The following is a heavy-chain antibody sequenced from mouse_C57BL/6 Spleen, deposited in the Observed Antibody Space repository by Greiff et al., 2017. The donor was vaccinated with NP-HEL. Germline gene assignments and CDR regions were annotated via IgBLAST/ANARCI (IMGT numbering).Heavy chain of an antibody. CDR2: INPNNGGT. Sequence: VQLQQSGPELVKPGASVKIPCKASGYTFTDYNMDWVKQSHGKSLEWIGDINPNNGGTIYNQKFKGKATLTVDKSSSTAYMELRSLTSEDTAGYYCARLTTVVAGDYYAMDYWGQGTSVTVSS. CDR1: GYTFTDYN. D-gene: IGHD1-1*01. CDR3: ARLTTVVAGDYYAMDY. J-gene: IGHJ4*01. V-gene: IGHV1-18*01.